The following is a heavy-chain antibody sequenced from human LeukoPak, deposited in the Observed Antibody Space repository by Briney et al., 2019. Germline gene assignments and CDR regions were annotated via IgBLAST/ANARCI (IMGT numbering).Heavy chain of an antibody. CDR2: INHSGST. Sequence: PSETLSLTCAVYGGSFSGYYWSWIRQPPGKGLEWIGEINHSGSTNYNPSLKSRVTISVDTSKNQFSLKLSSVTAADTAVYYCARDPTPIVVVPAAMPEFDPWGQGTLVTVSS. D-gene: IGHD2-2*01. J-gene: IGHJ5*02. CDR3: ARDPTPIVVVPAAMPEFDP. V-gene: IGHV4-34*01. CDR1: GGSFSGYY.